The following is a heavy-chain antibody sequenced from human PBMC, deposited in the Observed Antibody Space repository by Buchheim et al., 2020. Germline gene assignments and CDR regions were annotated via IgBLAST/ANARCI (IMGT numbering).Heavy chain of an antibody. Sequence: EVQLVESGGGLVQPGGSLRLSCAASGFTFSSYWMHWVRQAPGEGLVWVSHINSDGSSTTYADSVKGRFTISRDNAKNTLYQQMNSLRADDTAMHYCARYSGTSYDAFDIWGRGT. J-gene: IGHJ3*02. V-gene: IGHV3-74*01. CDR1: GFTFSSYW. CDR2: INSDGSST. D-gene: IGHD6-13*01. CDR3: ARYSGTSYDAFDI.